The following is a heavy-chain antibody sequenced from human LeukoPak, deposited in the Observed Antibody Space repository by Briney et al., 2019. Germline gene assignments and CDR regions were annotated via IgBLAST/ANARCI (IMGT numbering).Heavy chain of an antibody. J-gene: IGHJ6*02. CDR3: ARDASIAARPGGGGYYYGMDV. D-gene: IGHD6-6*01. Sequence: GGSLRLSCAASGLTVSSNHMSWVRQAPGKGLEWVSVIYSGGSTYYADSVKGRFTISRDNSKNTLYLQMNSLRAEDTAVYYCARDASIAARPGGGGYYYGMDVWGQGTTVTVSS. V-gene: IGHV3-53*01. CDR2: IYSGGST. CDR1: GLTVSSNH.